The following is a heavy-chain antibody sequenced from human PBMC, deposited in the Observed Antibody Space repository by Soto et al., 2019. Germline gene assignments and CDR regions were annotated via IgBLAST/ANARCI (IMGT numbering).Heavy chain of an antibody. V-gene: IGHV3-53*01. CDR3: ARDNYDSSGYDPYYFDY. D-gene: IGHD3-22*01. CDR2: IYSGGST. Sequence: PGGSLRLSCAASGFTVSSNYMSWVRQAPGKGLEWVSVIYSGGSTYYADSVKGRFTISRDNSKNTLYLQMNSLRAEDTAVYYCARDNYDSSGYDPYYFDYWGQGTLVTVSS. J-gene: IGHJ4*02. CDR1: GFTVSSNY.